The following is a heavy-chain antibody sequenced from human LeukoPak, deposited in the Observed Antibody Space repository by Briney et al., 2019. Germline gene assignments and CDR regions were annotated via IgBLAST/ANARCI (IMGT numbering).Heavy chain of an antibody. Sequence: GSLRLSCAASGFTFSSYSMNWVRQAPGKGLEWVSSISSSSSYIYYADSVKGRFTISRDNAKNSLYLQMNSLRAEDTAVYYCARQLRDGYNSDYWGQGTLVTVSS. CDR2: ISSSSSYI. V-gene: IGHV3-21*01. J-gene: IGHJ4*02. D-gene: IGHD5-24*01. CDR3: ARQLRDGYNSDY. CDR1: GFTFSSYS.